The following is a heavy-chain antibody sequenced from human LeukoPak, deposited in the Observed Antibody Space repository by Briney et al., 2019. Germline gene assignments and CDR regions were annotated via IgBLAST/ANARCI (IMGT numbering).Heavy chain of an antibody. D-gene: IGHD2-15*01. CDR3: ARVPTAGYCSGGSCYDDAFDI. Sequence: KPSETLSLTCTVSGGSISSYYWSWIRQPPGKGLEWIGYIYYSGSTNYNPSLKSRVTISVDTSKNQFSLKLSSVTAADTAVYYCARVPTAGYCSGGSCYDDAFDIWGQGTMVTVSS. CDR1: GGSISSYY. CDR2: IYYSGST. V-gene: IGHV4-59*01. J-gene: IGHJ3*02.